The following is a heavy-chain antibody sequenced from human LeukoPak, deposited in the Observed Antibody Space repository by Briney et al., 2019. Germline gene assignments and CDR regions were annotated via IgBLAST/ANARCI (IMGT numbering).Heavy chain of an antibody. V-gene: IGHV4-59*08. CDR1: GDSLTSYY. J-gene: IGHJ4*02. CDR3: ARLGSYFDY. CDR2: IYYSGTV. Sequence: PSETLSLTCTVSGDSLTSYYWSWIRQPPGKGLQWIGYIYYSGTVNYNPSLKSRVTISVDTSKNQFSLNLSSVTAADTAVYYCARLGSYFDYWGQGTLVTVYS.